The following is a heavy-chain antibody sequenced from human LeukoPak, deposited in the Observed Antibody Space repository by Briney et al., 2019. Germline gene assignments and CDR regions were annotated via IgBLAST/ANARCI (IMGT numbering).Heavy chain of an antibody. CDR2: INPSGGST. V-gene: IGHV1-46*01. CDR3: ARVRGGYNDAYDI. Sequence: GASVKVSCKASGYTFTSYYMHWVRQAPGQGLEWMGIINPSGGSTNYAQNFQARVTMTRDTSTSTVYMELSSLRSEDTAVYYCARVRGGYNDAYDIWGQGTMVTVPS. D-gene: IGHD5-24*01. J-gene: IGHJ3*02. CDR1: GYTFTSYY.